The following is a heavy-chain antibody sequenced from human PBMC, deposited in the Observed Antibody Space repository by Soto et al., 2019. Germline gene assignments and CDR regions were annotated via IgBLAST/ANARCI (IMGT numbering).Heavy chain of an antibody. CDR2: ISYDGSTK. Sequence: GGSLRLSCAASGFTFSSYGMHWVRQAPGKGLEWVAVISYDGSTKYYADSVKGRFTISRDNSKNTLYLQMNSLRAEDTATYYCARMEGYDSSGYYPDYWGPGTLVTVSS. D-gene: IGHD3-22*01. CDR1: GFTFSSYG. CDR3: ARMEGYDSSGYYPDY. J-gene: IGHJ4*02. V-gene: IGHV3-30*03.